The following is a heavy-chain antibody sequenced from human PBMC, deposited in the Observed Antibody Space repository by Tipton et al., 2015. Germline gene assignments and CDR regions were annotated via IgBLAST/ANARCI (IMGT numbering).Heavy chain of an antibody. Sequence: SLRLSCAASGFTFSRYWMSWVRQAPGKGLEWVANIKQDGSEKYYVDSVKGRFTISRDNDKNSLYLQMNSLRDEDTAVYYCARVAGIPLAALLYYYGMDVWGQGTTVTVSS. CDR2: IKQDGSEK. CDR1: GFTFSRYW. V-gene: IGHV3-7*01. J-gene: IGHJ6*02. D-gene: IGHD6-19*01. CDR3: ARVAGIPLAALLYYYGMDV.